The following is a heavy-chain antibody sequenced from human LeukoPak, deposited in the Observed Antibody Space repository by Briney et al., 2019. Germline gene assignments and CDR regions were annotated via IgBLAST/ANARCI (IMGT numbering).Heavy chain of an antibody. CDR1: GLTVSSNY. CDR2: IYSGGST. J-gene: IGHJ4*02. CDR3: ARYCSGGCYSGVDY. Sequence: PGGSLRLSCAASGLTVSSNYMSWVRQAPGEGLEWVSLIYSGGSTYYADSVKGRFTISRDNAKNTLYLQMNSLRAEDTAVYYCARYCSGGCYSGVDYWGQGTLVTVPS. V-gene: IGHV3-53*01. D-gene: IGHD2-15*01.